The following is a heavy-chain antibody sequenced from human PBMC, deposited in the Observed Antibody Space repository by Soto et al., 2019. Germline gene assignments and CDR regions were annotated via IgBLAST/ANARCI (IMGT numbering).Heavy chain of an antibody. Sequence: GSSVKVCCKESGYTFTGYYMHWVRPAPGQGLEWMGWINPNSGGTNYAQKFQGWVTMTRDTSISTAYMELSRLRSDDTAGDYCARACYAILTGYFMGRMDVWG. J-gene: IGHJ6*02. D-gene: IGHD3-9*01. V-gene: IGHV1-2*04. CDR2: INPNSGGT. CDR3: ARACYAILTGYFMGRMDV. CDR1: GYTFTGYY.